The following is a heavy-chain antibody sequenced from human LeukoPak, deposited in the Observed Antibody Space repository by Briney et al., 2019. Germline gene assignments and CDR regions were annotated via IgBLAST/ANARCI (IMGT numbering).Heavy chain of an antibody. J-gene: IGHJ4*02. D-gene: IGHD2/OR15-2a*01. V-gene: IGHV1-2*02. CDR3: ARAKSRSSTYYLGH. CDR2: INPYSGAT. Sequence: ASVKVSCKASGFPFNDYFIHWVRRAPGQGLQWMGWINPYSGATNFGQNFRARVSFTRDASIATVFMELKSLTSDDTAIYYCARAKSRSSTYYLGHWGQGTLVTVSS. CDR1: GFPFNDYF.